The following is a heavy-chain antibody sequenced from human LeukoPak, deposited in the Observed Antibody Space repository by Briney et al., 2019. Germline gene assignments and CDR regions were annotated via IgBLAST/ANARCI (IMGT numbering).Heavy chain of an antibody. Sequence: SETLSLTCAVYGGSFSGYYWSWIRQPPGKGLEWIGEINHSGSTNYNPSLKSRVTISVDTSKNQFSLKLSSVTAADTAVYYCARHLAGSGSSLNYYYYMDVWGKGTTVTISS. CDR1: GGSFSGYY. J-gene: IGHJ6*03. CDR2: INHSGST. V-gene: IGHV4-34*01. D-gene: IGHD3-10*01. CDR3: ARHLAGSGSSLNYYYYMDV.